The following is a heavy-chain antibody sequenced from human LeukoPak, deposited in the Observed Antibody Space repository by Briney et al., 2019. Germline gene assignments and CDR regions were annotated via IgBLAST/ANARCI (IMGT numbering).Heavy chain of an antibody. Sequence: PGGSLRLSCAASGFTFDNYAMTWVRKAPGKGLEWVSGIGGSGDNTYYADSVKGRFTISRDNSKNTLHLQMNSLRAEDTAVYYCARDHHLYSSSWYGGYYFDYWGQGTLVTVSS. J-gene: IGHJ4*02. CDR3: ARDHHLYSSSWYGGYYFDY. CDR2: IGGSGDNT. V-gene: IGHV3-23*01. CDR1: GFTFDNYA. D-gene: IGHD6-13*01.